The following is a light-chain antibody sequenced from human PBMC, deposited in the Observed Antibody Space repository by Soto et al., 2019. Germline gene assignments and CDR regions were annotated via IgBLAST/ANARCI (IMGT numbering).Light chain of an antibody. CDR1: PISSN. J-gene: IGKJ1*01. CDR3: RGFGMCPLP. V-gene: IGKV3-15*01. CDR2: GAS. Sequence: TQSPAGLSVNTRGRVTMAFRAGPISSNLAWHQQRPGQAPRLLIYGASTRATGIPVRFSGSASGTEFTLTICCLQSEGFTVYYCRGFGMCPLPFG.